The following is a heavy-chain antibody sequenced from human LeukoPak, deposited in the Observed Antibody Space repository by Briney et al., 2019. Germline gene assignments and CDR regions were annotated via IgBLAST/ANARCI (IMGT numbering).Heavy chain of an antibody. CDR2: IWYDGSNK. J-gene: IGHJ3*02. Sequence: GGSLRLSCAASGFTFSSYGMHWVRQAPGKGLEWVAVIWYDGSNKYYADSVKGRFTISRDNPKNMLFLQMDSLRVEDTAVYYCAKFLWAAGTFDMWGQGTMVTVSS. CDR1: GFTFSSYG. D-gene: IGHD1-26*01. V-gene: IGHV3-30*02. CDR3: AKFLWAAGTFDM.